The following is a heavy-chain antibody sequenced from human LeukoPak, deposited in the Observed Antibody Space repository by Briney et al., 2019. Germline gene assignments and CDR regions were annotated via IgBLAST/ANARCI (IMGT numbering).Heavy chain of an antibody. J-gene: IGHJ4*02. D-gene: IGHD2-8*01. CDR3: AKNAVRYFDY. V-gene: IGHV3-23*01. CDR2: ISGSGGST. Sequence: GGSLRLSCAASGFTFSDYALGWVRQAPGRGLEWVSAISGSGGSTYYTDSVKGRFTISRDNSKNTLYLQMNSLRAEDTAVYYCAKNAVRYFDYWGQGTLVTVSS. CDR1: GFTFSDYA.